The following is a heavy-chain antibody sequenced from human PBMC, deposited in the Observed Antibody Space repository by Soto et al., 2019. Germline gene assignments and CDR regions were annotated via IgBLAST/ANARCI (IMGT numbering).Heavy chain of an antibody. CDR3: ARLLTEGATYREDAFDM. CDR2: ISTYNGTT. V-gene: IGHV1-18*01. J-gene: IGHJ3*02. CDR1: GYTFTSHG. D-gene: IGHD1-26*01. Sequence: QLQLVQSGGEVKTPGASVKVSCTTSGYTFTSHGISWVRQAPGQGLEGMGWISTYNGTTDYAQKFQGRVTMTADTRTSTVYMEVRSLRSDHTAVYYCARLLTEGATYREDAFDMWGQGTKVTVSS.